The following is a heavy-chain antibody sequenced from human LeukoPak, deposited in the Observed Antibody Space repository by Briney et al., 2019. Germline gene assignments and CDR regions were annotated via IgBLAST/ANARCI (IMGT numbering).Heavy chain of an antibody. CDR3: AMGLGDYYDSSGHNPLYFDY. J-gene: IGHJ4*02. D-gene: IGHD3-22*01. V-gene: IGHV5-51*01. Sequence: GESLQISCKGSGYSFTSYWIGWVRQMPGKGLEWMGIIYPGDSDTRYSPSFQGQVTISADKSISPAYLQWSSLKASDTAMYYCAMGLGDYYDSSGHNPLYFDYWGQGTLVTVSS. CDR1: GYSFTSYW. CDR2: IYPGDSDT.